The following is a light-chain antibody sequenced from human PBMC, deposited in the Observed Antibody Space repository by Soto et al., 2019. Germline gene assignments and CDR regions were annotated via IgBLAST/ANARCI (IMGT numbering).Light chain of an antibody. CDR2: TAS. Sequence: DIQMTQSPSSLSGSVGDRVTITCRASQSISGYLNWYQQKPGKAPNLLIYTASSLQSGVPSRFSGSGSGTDFTLTISSLQPEDFATYYCQQSYSTPWTFGQGTKVDIK. CDR1: QSISGY. J-gene: IGKJ1*01. CDR3: QQSYSTPWT. V-gene: IGKV1-39*01.